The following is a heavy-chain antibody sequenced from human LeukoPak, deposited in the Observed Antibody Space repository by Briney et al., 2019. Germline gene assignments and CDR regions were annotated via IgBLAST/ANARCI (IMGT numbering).Heavy chain of an antibody. Sequence: GGSLRLSCAASGFTVSNNYMNWVRQAPGKGLDWVSVLYTGGSTYYADSVKGRFTISTDNSKNTVFLQMNSLRADDTAVYYCARAYGRSSCLWDAFEIWGQGTMVTVSS. J-gene: IGHJ3*02. V-gene: IGHV3-66*01. CDR2: LYTGGST. CDR3: ARAYGRSSCLWDAFEI. CDR1: GFTVSNNY. D-gene: IGHD3-10*01.